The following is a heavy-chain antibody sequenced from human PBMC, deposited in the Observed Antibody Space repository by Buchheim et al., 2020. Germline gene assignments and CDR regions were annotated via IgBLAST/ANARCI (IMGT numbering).Heavy chain of an antibody. CDR2: IYYSGST. CDR1: GASVSSGSYY. D-gene: IGHD6-25*01. Sequence: QVQLQESGPGLVKPSETLSLTCTVSGASVSSGSYYWSWIRQPPGKGLEWIGYIYYSGSTNYNPSLKSRLTISVDTSRNQFFLKLSSMTAADTAVYFCARLTAATSTLSIDYWGQGTL. J-gene: IGHJ4*02. CDR3: ARLTAATSTLSIDY. V-gene: IGHV4-61*01.